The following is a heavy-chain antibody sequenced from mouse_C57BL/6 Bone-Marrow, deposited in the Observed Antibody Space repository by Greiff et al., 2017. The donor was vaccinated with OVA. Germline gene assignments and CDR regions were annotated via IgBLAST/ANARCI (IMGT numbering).Heavy chain of an antibody. V-gene: IGHV14-4*01. CDR3: TPRGPWFAY. J-gene: IGHJ3*01. Sequence: VHVKQSGAELVRPGASVKLSCTASGFNIKDDYMHWVKQRPEQGLEWIGWIDPENGDTEYASKFQGKATITADTSSNTAYLQLSSLTSEDTAVYYCTPRGPWFAYWGQGTLVTVSA. CDR2: IDPENGDT. CDR1: GFNIKDDY.